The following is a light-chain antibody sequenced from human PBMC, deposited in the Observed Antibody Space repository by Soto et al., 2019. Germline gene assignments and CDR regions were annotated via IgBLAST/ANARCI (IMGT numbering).Light chain of an antibody. CDR1: ESVSRN. CDR2: GAS. CDR3: QEYNTWPPWT. Sequence: IKMTLSPATLSVSTGERATLTCRASESVSRNLAWYQQKPGQAPRLLIYGASIRDTDIPVRFSGSGSGTDFTLTISSLHSEDFAVHYWQEYNTWPPWTSAQGSNVDIK. V-gene: IGKV3-15*01. J-gene: IGKJ1*01.